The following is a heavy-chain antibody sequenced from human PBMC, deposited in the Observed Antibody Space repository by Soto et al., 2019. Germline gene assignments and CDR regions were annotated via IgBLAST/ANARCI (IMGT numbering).Heavy chain of an antibody. D-gene: IGHD3-22*01. Sequence: GGSLRLSCEASGFSFTNDWMHWVRQAPGEGLVWVSSLSSDGSTTDYADSVKGRFTISRDNAKNTLYLQMNSLGAEDTAVYYCVRGKYSGGYFFDYWGQGTLVTVSS. V-gene: IGHV3-74*01. CDR2: LSSDGSTT. J-gene: IGHJ4*02. CDR1: GFSFTNDW. CDR3: VRGKYSGGYFFDY.